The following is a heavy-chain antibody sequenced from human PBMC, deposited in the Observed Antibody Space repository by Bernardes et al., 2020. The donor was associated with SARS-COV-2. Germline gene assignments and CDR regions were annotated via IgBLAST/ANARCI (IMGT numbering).Heavy chain of an antibody. CDR2: IWHDGSRE. CDR3: ATEDGEWLES. CDR1: GFTFRDYT. Sequence: GGSLILSCAASGFTFRDYTMHWVRQAPGQGLEWVAVIWHDGSREYYVDSVKGRFAISRDNSNNTLYLQMNNLRVEDTALYRCATEDGEWLESWGQGTLVTVSS. V-gene: IGHV3-33*01. D-gene: IGHD4-17*01. J-gene: IGHJ5*01.